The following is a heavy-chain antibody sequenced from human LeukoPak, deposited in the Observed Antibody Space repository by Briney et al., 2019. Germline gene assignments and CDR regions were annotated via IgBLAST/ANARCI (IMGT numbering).Heavy chain of an antibody. Sequence: GGSLRLSCAASGFTFSSYAMHWVRQAPGKGLEWVAVISYDGSNKYYADSVKGRFTISRDNSKNTLYLQMNSLRAEDTAVYYCARVVRGGAFDIWGQGTMVTVSS. CDR2: ISYDGSNK. J-gene: IGHJ3*02. V-gene: IGHV3-30-3*01. D-gene: IGHD3-10*02. CDR1: GFTFSSYA. CDR3: ARVVRGGAFDI.